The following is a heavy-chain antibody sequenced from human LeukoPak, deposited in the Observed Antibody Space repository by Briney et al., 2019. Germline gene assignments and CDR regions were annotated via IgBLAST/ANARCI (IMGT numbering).Heavy chain of an antibody. J-gene: IGHJ4*02. D-gene: IGHD3-16*01. CDR3: ASPGEKDYYFDY. V-gene: IGHV1-46*01. CDR2: INPSGGST. Sequence: ASVKVPCKASGYTFTSYYMHWVRQAPGQGLEWMGIINPSGGSTSYAQKFQGRVTMTRDTSTSTVYMELSSLRSEDTAVYYCASPGEKDYYFDYWGQGTLVTVSS. CDR1: GYTFTSYY.